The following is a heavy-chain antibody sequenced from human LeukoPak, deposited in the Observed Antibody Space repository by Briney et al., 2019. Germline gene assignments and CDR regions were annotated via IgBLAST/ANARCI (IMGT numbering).Heavy chain of an antibody. CDR2: ISYDGSSK. CDR1: GFTFSSYG. J-gene: IGHJ3*02. CDR3: ARARSSYGYGDAFDI. V-gene: IGHV3-30*19. D-gene: IGHD5-18*01. Sequence: GGSLRLSCAASGFTFSSYGMHWVRQAPGKGLEWVAVISYDGSSKYYADSVKGRFAISRDNSKNTLYLQMNSLRAEDTAVYYCARARSSYGYGDAFDIWGQGTMVTVSS.